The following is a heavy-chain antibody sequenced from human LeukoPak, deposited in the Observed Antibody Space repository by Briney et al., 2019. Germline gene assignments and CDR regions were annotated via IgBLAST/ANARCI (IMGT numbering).Heavy chain of an antibody. V-gene: IGHV3-23*01. D-gene: IGHD1-26*01. J-gene: IGHJ4*02. CDR2: ISGSGGST. Sequence: GGSLRLSCAASGFTFSSYAMSWVRQAPGKGLEWVSAISGSGGSTYYADSVKGRFTISRDNSKNTLYLQMNSLRAEDTAVYYCAKMNSGRYMSYYFDYWGPGTLVTVAS. CDR3: AKMNSGRYMSYYFDY. CDR1: GFTFSSYA.